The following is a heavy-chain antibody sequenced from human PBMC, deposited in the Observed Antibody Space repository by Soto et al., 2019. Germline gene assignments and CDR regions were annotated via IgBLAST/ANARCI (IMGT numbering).Heavy chain of an antibody. Sequence: PSETLSLTCTVSGGSISSGGYYWSWIRHHPGKGLEWIGYIHNGGSTYYNPSLNSRVTMSLDTSKNHFSLNLNSVTAADTAVYYCATAGSSGYYLKSWGQGTLVTVSS. J-gene: IGHJ4*02. D-gene: IGHD3-22*01. CDR1: GGSISSGGYY. V-gene: IGHV4-31*03. CDR3: ATAGSSGYYLKS. CDR2: IHNGGST.